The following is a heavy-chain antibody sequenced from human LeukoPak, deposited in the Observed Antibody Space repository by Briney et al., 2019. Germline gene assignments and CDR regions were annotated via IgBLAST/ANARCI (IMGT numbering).Heavy chain of an antibody. CDR3: ARAEGSHSYYYYGMDV. J-gene: IGHJ6*02. Sequence: VASVKVSCKASGYTFTSYGISWVRQAPGQGLEWMGWISAYNGNTNYAQKLQGRVTMTTDTSTSTAYMELRSLRSDDTAVYYCARAEGSHSYYYYGMDVWGQGTTVTASS. CDR1: GYTFTSYG. V-gene: IGHV1-18*01. CDR2: ISAYNGNT.